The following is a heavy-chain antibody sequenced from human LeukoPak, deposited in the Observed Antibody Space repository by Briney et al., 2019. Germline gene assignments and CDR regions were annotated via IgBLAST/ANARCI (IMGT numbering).Heavy chain of an antibody. V-gene: IGHV4-34*01. CDR1: GGSFSGYY. CDR3: ARGNSREGVVIVVVFDY. Sequence: PSETLSLTCAVYGGSFSGYYWSWIRQPPGKGLEWIGEINHSGSTNYNPSLKSRVTISVDTSKNQFSLKLSSVTAADTAVYYCARGNSREGVVIVVVFDYWGQGTLVTVSS. D-gene: IGHD3-22*01. J-gene: IGHJ4*02. CDR2: INHSGST.